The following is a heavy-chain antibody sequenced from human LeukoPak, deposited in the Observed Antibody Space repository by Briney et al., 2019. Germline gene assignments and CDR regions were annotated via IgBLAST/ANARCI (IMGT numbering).Heavy chain of an antibody. Sequence: ASVKVSCKASAYTSTSHYMHWVRQAPGQGLEWMGIINPSGGSTSYAQKFQGRVTMTRDTSTSTVYMELSSLRSEDTAVYYCARAGGGPPSYWGQGTLVTVSS. CDR3: ARAGGGPPSY. CDR2: INPSGGST. CDR1: AYTSTSHY. V-gene: IGHV1-46*01. D-gene: IGHD2-15*01. J-gene: IGHJ4*02.